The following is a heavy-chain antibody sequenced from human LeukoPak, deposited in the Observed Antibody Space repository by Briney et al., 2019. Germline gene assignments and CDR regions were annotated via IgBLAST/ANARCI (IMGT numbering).Heavy chain of an antibody. CDR1: GGSISSNSYY. Sequence: SETLSLTCTVSGGSISSNSYYWDWIRQPPGKGLEWIGSIYYSGSTYYNPSLKSRVTISVDTSKNQFSLKLSSVTAADTAVYYCARLDGVGSSKAARPYYYYYMDVWGKGTTVTISS. D-gene: IGHD1-26*01. CDR2: IYYSGST. V-gene: IGHV4-39*01. CDR3: ARLDGVGSSKAARPYYYYYMDV. J-gene: IGHJ6*03.